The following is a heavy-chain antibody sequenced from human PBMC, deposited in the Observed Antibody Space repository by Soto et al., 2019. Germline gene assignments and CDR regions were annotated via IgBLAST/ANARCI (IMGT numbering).Heavy chain of an antibody. CDR3: ARFGPPRYDLWSGYYAILPGMDV. J-gene: IGHJ6*02. D-gene: IGHD3-3*01. Sequence: GGSLRLSCAASGFTFSSYAMSWVRQAPGKGLEWVSAISGSGGSTYYADSVKGRFTISRDNSKNTLYLQMNSLRAEDTAVYYCARFGPPRYDLWSGYYAILPGMDVWGQGTTVTVSS. V-gene: IGHV3-23*01. CDR2: ISGSGGST. CDR1: GFTFSSYA.